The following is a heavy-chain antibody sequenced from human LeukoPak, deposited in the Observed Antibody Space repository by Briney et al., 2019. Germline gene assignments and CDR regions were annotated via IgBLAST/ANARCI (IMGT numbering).Heavy chain of an antibody. Sequence: ASVKVSCKASGYTFTSYAMNWVRQAPGQGLEWMGWINTNTGNPTYAQGFTGRFVLSLDTSVSTAYLQISSLKAEDTAVYYCARDRGVQLWLLRDAFDIWGQGTMVTVSS. CDR1: GYTFTSYA. V-gene: IGHV7-4-1*02. D-gene: IGHD5-18*01. J-gene: IGHJ3*02. CDR2: INTNTGNP. CDR3: ARDRGVQLWLLRDAFDI.